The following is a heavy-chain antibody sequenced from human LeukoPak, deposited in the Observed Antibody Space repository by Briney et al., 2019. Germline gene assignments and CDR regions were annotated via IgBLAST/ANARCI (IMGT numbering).Heavy chain of an antibody. CDR2: INHSGST. J-gene: IGHJ5*02. Sequence: PSETLSLTCTVSGGSISSYYWSWIRQPPGKGLEWIGEINHSGSTNYNPSLKSRVTISVDASKNQFSLKLTSVTAADTAVYYCARGPDDGYARFDPWGQGTLVTVSS. CDR3: ARGPDDGYARFDP. V-gene: IGHV4-34*01. CDR1: GGSISSYY. D-gene: IGHD5-24*01.